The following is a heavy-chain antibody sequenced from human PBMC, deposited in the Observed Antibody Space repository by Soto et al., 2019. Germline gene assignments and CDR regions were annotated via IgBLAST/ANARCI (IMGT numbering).Heavy chain of an antibody. V-gene: IGHV3-23*01. D-gene: IGHD4-17*01. Sequence: AASGFTFSSYAMSWVRQAPGKGLEWVSAISGSGGSTYYADSVKGRFTISRDNSKKMVYVQMNSLRAEDTAIYYCAKDRSDYPQNWFDPWGQGTLVTVSS. CDR2: ISGSGGST. J-gene: IGHJ5*02. CDR1: GFTFSSYA. CDR3: AKDRSDYPQNWFDP.